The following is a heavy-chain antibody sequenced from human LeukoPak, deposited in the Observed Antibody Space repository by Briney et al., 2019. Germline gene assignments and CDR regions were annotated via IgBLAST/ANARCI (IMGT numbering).Heavy chain of an antibody. CDR3: ARRRQVTSYSPYAFDV. D-gene: IGHD2-15*01. CDR2: IYFTGSS. CDR1: GGSMSGSY. V-gene: IGHV4-59*08. Sequence: SETLSLTCIVSGGSMSGSYWSWIWQPPGKGLEWLGNIYFTGSSKSNPSLKSRVTISLDTSKNQFSLRLASVTAADTAVYYCARRRQVTSYSPYAFDVWGQGTMVTVSS. J-gene: IGHJ3*01.